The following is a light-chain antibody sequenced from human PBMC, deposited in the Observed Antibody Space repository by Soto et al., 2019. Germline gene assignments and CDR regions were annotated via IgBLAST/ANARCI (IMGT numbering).Light chain of an antibody. CDR3: QHRSNWPPG. CDR1: QAVNPR. CDR2: LAS. Sequence: EIVLTQSPATLSSFAGDRVTLSCRASQAVNPRLHWYQTQPGQAPRLLIYLASNRAAGVPARFRGSGSGTDFTLTISSLAPEEWAVYDGQHRSNWPPGFGQGTRLEIK. V-gene: IGKV3D-11*03. J-gene: IGKJ5*01.